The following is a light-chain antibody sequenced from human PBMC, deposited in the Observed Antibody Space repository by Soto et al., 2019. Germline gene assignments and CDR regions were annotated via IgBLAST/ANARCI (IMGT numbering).Light chain of an antibody. J-gene: IGLJ1*01. CDR1: SSDVGGYNY. Sequence: QSALTQPASVSGSPGQSITISCTGTSSDVGGYNYVSWYQQHPGKAPKLMIYDVSNRPSGVSNRFSGSKSGNTASLTISGPQAEDEADYYCSSYTSSSIYVFGTGTKLTVL. CDR3: SSYTSSSIYV. V-gene: IGLV2-14*01. CDR2: DVS.